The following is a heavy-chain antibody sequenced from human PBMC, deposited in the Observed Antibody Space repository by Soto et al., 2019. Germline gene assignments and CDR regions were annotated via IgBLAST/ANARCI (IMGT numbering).Heavy chain of an antibody. Sequence: GASVKVSCKASGGTFSSYTISWVRQAPGQGLEWMGRTIPILGIANYAQKFQGRVTITADKSTSTAYMELSSLRSEDTAVYYCAGYYGDYVDFDLWGRGTLVTVSS. CDR1: GGTFSSYT. D-gene: IGHD4-17*01. J-gene: IGHJ2*01. CDR2: TIPILGIA. V-gene: IGHV1-69*02. CDR3: AGYYGDYVDFDL.